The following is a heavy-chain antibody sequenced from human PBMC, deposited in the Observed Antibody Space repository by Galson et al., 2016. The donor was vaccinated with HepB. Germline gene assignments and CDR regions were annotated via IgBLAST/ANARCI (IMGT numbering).Heavy chain of an antibody. CDR1: GGSISSGGYY. V-gene: IGHV4-31*03. J-gene: IGHJ6*04. CDR3: ARDRPDSAGYYYGMDV. D-gene: IGHD3-3*01. CDR2: IYYSGST. Sequence: PLSLTCTVSGGSISSGGYYWSWIRQYPGKGLEWIGYIYYSGSTYYNPSLKSRVIISVDTSKNQFSLKLSSVTAADTAVYYCARDRPDSAGYYYGMDVWGKGTTVTVSS.